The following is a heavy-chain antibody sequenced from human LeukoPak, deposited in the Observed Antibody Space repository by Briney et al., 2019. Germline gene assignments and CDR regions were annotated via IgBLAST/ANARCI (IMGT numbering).Heavy chain of an antibody. V-gene: IGHV1-69*13. J-gene: IGHJ5*02. CDR2: FTPIFGTA. D-gene: IGHD3-10*01. Sequence: SVKVSCKASGGTFISYAISWVRQAPGQGLEWMGGFTPIFGTANYAQKFQGRVTITADESTSTAYMELSSLRSEDTAVYYCIRTSGSYLENWFDPWGQGTLVTVSS. CDR1: GGTFISYA. CDR3: IRTSGSYLENWFDP.